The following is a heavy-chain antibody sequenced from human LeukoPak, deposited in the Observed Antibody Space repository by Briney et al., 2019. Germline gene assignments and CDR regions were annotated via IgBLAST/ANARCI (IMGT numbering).Heavy chain of an antibody. Sequence: ASVKVSCKASGYTFTSYGISWVRQAPGQGLEWMGWISAYNGNTNYAQKLQGRVTMTTDTSTSTAYMELRSLRSDDTAVYYCARNKYEYYYDSSGSQTFDYWGQGTLVTVSS. CDR1: GYTFTSYG. V-gene: IGHV1-18*01. CDR2: ISAYNGNT. CDR3: ARNKYEYYYDSSGSQTFDY. J-gene: IGHJ4*02. D-gene: IGHD3-22*01.